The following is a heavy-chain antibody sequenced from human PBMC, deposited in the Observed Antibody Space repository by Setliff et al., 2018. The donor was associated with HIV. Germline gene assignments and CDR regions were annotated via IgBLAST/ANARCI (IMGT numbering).Heavy chain of an antibody. CDR2: IIDGSDNT. CDR3: ARLSGWYEGDFDY. D-gene: IGHD6-19*01. V-gene: IGHV1-3*01. J-gene: IGHJ4*02. Sequence: ASVKVSCKASGYSFADYTIQWVRQAPGQSLEWMGWIIDGSDNTRYSQKFQGRVTIARDTSASTAYMELSSLRSEDTAVYYCARLSGWYEGDFDYWGQGTLVTVSS. CDR1: GYSFADYT.